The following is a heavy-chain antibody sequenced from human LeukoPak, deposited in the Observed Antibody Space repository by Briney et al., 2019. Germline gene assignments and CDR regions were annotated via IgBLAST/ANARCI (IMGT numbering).Heavy chain of an antibody. J-gene: IGHJ4*02. CDR1: GYTLTSYY. CDR3: ARDLDYYDSSGYYYARVKATGFDY. CDR2: INPSGGST. Sequence: GASVKVSCKASGYTLTSYYMHWVRQAPGQGLEWMGIINPSGGSTSYAQKFQGRVTMTRDTSTSTVYMELSSLRSEDTAVYYCARDLDYYDSSGYYYARVKATGFDYWGQGTLVTVSS. V-gene: IGHV1-46*01. D-gene: IGHD3-22*01.